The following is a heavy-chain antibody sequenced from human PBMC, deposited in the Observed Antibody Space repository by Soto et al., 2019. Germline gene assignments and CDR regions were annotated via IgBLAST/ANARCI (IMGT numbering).Heavy chain of an antibody. CDR2: ISGSGGST. CDR1: GFTFSSYA. Sequence: GGSLRLSCAASGFTFSSYAMSWVRQAPGKGLEWVSAISGSGGSTYYADSVKGRFTISRDNSKNTLYVKMNSLRAEDTAVYYCARRYCSGGSCYGYMDVWGKGTTVTVSS. CDR3: ARRYCSGGSCYGYMDV. J-gene: IGHJ6*03. D-gene: IGHD2-15*01. V-gene: IGHV3-23*01.